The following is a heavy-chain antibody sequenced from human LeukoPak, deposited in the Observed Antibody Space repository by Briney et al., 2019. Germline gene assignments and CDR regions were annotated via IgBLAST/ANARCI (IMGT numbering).Heavy chain of an antibody. CDR3: AKTGAGYSSGWSYLY. V-gene: IGHV1-2*02. CDR1: GYTFTAYY. CDR2: TNCNSGVT. D-gene: IGHD6-19*01. Sequence: ASVKVSCKASGYTFTAYYMHWVRQAPGQGLAWMGWTNCNSGVTKYAQKFQDRVTMTRDTSISTAYMEVSRLTSDDTAVYYCAKTGAGYSSGWSYLYWGQGTLATVSS. J-gene: IGHJ4*02.